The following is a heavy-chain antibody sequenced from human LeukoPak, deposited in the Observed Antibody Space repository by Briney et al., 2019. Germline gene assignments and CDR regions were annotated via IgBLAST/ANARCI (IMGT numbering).Heavy chain of an antibody. D-gene: IGHD3-22*01. CDR1: GGSISSGDYY. Sequence: SETLSLTCTVSGGSISSGDYYWGWVHQPPGKGLEWIGYIYYSGSTYYNPSLKSRLTISVDTSKNQFSLRLSSVTAADTAVYYCARGPYYYYTSAWLDPWGQGTQVTVSS. V-gene: IGHV4-30-4*01. J-gene: IGHJ5*02. CDR2: IYYSGST. CDR3: ARGPYYYYTSAWLDP.